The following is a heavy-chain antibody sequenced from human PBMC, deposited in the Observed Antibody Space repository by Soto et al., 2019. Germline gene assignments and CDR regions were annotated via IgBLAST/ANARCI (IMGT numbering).Heavy chain of an antibody. D-gene: IGHD3-3*01. J-gene: IGHJ6*02. CDR3: ARIDTIFGVVQGLMDV. CDR2: IWYDGSNK. CDR1: GFTFSSYG. Sequence: GGSLRLSCAASGFTFSSYGMHWVRQAPGKGLEWVAVIWYDGSNKYYADSVKGRFTISRDNSKNTLYLQMNSLRAEDTAVYYCARIDTIFGVVQGLMDVWGQGTTVTVSS. V-gene: IGHV3-33*01.